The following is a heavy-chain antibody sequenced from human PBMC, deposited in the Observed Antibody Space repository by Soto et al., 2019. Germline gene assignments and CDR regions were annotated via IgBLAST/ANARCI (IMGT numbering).Heavy chain of an antibody. Sequence: SQTLSLTCAISGDSVSSETAAWNWIRQSPSRGLEWLGRTYYRSKWYNDYAVSVKSRITLNPDTSKNQFSLQLNSLTPEDTAVYYCARAKEYTSSSGMDVWGQGITVTVSS. CDR1: GDSVSSETAA. D-gene: IGHD6-6*01. CDR3: ARAKEYTSSSGMDV. V-gene: IGHV6-1*01. J-gene: IGHJ6*02. CDR2: TYYRSKWYN.